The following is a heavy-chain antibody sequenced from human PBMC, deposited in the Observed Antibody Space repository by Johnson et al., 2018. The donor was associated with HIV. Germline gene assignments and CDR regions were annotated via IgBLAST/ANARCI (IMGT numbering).Heavy chain of an antibody. CDR2: IKRKTDGGTT. J-gene: IGHJ3*02. D-gene: IGHD1-26*01. V-gene: IGHV3-15*01. CDR3: TTDWGSYHEYSFDI. CDR1: GFTFSSYA. Sequence: MLLVESGGGVVQPGRSLRLSCAASGFTFSSYAMHWVRQAPGKGLEWAGRIKRKTDGGTTDYAAPVKGRFTISRDDSKNTLYLQMNSLKTEDTAVYSCTTDWGSYHEYSFDIWGQGTMVTVSS.